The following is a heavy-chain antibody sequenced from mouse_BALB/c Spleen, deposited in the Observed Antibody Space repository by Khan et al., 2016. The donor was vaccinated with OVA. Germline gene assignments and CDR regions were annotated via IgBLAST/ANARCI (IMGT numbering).Heavy chain of an antibody. J-gene: IGHJ1*01. D-gene: IGHD2-3*01. Sequence: VQLQQPGAELVKPGASVKLSCTASGFTIKDTYIHWVKRRPEQGLEWIGSITPANGNTEYDPKFQGKATMTADTSSNTAYLQLSSLTSGDTAVYYCVSPTDDPRNFDVWGAGTTVTVSS. V-gene: IGHV14-3*02. CDR3: VSPTDDPRNFDV. CDR1: GFTIKDTY. CDR2: ITPANGNT.